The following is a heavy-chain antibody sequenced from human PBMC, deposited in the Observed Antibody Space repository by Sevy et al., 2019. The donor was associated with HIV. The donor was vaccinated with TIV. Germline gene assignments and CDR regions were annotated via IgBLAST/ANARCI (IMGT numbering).Heavy chain of an antibody. CDR1: GYTLTKYY. CDR3: ARGKGSYGYVY. J-gene: IGHJ4*02. D-gene: IGHD5-18*01. V-gene: IGHV1-2*02. CDR2: INPSNNTT. Sequence: ASVKVSCKASGYTLTKYYIHWVRLAPRQGPEWMGWINPSNNTTIYARNFQGRINMTRDTSISTAYMDLAWLRSDDTAIYYCARGKGSYGYVYWGQGTLVTVSS.